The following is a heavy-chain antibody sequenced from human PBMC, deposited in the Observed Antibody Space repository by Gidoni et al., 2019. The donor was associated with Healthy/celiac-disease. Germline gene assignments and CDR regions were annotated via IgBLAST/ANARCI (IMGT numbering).Heavy chain of an antibody. Sequence: QVQLQQWGAGLLKPSDTLSLTCAVYGGSFSGYYWSWIRQPPGKGLEWIGEIKHSGSTNYNPSLKSRVTISVDTSKNQFSLKLSSVTAADTAVYYCARARNWNRLTGVADWGQGTLVTVSS. CDR3: ARARNWNRLTGVAD. J-gene: IGHJ4*02. V-gene: IGHV4-34*01. CDR1: GGSFSGYY. CDR2: IKHSGST. D-gene: IGHD7-27*01.